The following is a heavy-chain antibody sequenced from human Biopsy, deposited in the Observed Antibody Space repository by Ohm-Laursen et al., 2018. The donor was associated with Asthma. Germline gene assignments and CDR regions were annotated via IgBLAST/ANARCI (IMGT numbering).Heavy chain of an antibody. CDR2: ISPVFGST. CDR3: ASPSSSREILYYYYNMDI. CDR1: GYTFTGYY. V-gene: IGHV1-2*02. D-gene: IGHD6-13*01. Sequence: GASVKVSCKASGYTFTGYYMHWVRQAPGQGLEWMGGISPVFGSTNIAQKFQGRVTISADIFTKTAYLEVSSLRSDDTAVYYCASPSSSREILYYYYNMDIWGQGTTVTVSS. J-gene: IGHJ6*02.